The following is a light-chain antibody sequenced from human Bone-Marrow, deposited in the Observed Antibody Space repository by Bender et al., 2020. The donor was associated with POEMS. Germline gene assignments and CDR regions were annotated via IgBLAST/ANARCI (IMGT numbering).Light chain of an antibody. CDR2: GTD. Sequence: QSVLTQPPSASGTPGQRVTISCSGSNSNIRYNTVNWYYQVPGTAPKLLIWGTDQRPSGVPDRFSASKSGTSASLAISGLQSEDEADYYCAVWDDSLNGWVFGGGTKLTVL. CDR1: NSNIRYNT. V-gene: IGLV1-44*01. J-gene: IGLJ3*02. CDR3: AVWDDSLNGWV.